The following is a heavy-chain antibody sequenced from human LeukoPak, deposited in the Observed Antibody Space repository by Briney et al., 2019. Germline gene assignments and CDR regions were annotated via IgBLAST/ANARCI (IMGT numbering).Heavy chain of an antibody. V-gene: IGHV3-23*01. Sequence: GGSLRLSCAASGFTFSSYAMSWVRQAPGKGLEWVSAISGSGGSTYYADSVKGRFTISRDNSKNTLYLQMNSLRAEDTAVYYCAKGTGVLRFLEWLLGDLDYWGQGTLVTVSS. CDR2: ISGSGGST. CDR1: GFTFSSYA. D-gene: IGHD3-3*01. CDR3: AKGTGVLRFLEWLLGDLDY. J-gene: IGHJ4*02.